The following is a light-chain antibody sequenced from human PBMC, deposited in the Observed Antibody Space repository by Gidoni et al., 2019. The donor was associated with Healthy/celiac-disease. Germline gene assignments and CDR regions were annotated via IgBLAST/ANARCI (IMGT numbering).Light chain of an antibody. Sequence: EIVFTLSAATLSLFPGERATLSCRASQSVSSYLAWYQQKPGQAPRLLIYDASNRATGIPARFSGSGSGTDFTLTISSLEPEDFAVYYCQQRSNWLSLTFXGXTKVEIK. CDR3: QQRSNWLSLT. CDR2: DAS. J-gene: IGKJ4*01. CDR1: QSVSSY. V-gene: IGKV3-11*01.